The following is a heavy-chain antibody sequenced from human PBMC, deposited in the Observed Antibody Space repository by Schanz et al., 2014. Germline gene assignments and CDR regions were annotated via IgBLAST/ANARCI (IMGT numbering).Heavy chain of an antibody. D-gene: IGHD3-9*01. Sequence: EVQLVESGGGLVKPGGSLRLSCAASGFTFSSYVMNWVRQAPGRGLEWVSSVSHGGTYIYYADSVRGRFTISRDNAKNSLFLQMHSLRADDTAVYYCARSTYYDILTGQTHTRVDVRYFDLWGRGTLVTVSS. J-gene: IGHJ2*01. CDR1: GFTFSSYV. CDR2: VSHGGTYI. V-gene: IGHV3-21*02. CDR3: ARSTYYDILTGQTHTRVDVRYFDL.